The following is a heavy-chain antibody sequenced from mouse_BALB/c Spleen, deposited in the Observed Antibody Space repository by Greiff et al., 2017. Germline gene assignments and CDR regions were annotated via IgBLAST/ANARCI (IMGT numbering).Heavy chain of an antibody. D-gene: IGHD2-1*01. CDR1: GDSITSGY. CDR3: ARWHYGNYNYAMVY. V-gene: IGHV3-8*02. J-gene: IGHJ4*01. Sequence: EVKLMESGPSLVKPSQTLSLTCSVTGDSITSGYWNWIRKFPGNKLEYMGYISYSGSTYYNPSLKSRISITRDTSKNQYYLQLNSVTTEDTATYYCARWHYGNYNYAMVYWGQGTSVTVSS. CDR2: ISYSGST.